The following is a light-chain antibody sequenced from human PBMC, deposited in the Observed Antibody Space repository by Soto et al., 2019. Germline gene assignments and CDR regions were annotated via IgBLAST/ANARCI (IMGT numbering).Light chain of an antibody. CDR1: QSVSSSY. Sequence: EIVLTQSPGTLSLSPGERATLSCRASQSVSSSYLAWYQQKPGQAPRLLIYGASSRATGIPDRFSGSGSGTDFTLTINRLEPKDFAVYYCQLYGISPHFGQGTRLEIK. J-gene: IGKJ5*01. V-gene: IGKV3-20*01. CDR2: GAS. CDR3: QLYGISPH.